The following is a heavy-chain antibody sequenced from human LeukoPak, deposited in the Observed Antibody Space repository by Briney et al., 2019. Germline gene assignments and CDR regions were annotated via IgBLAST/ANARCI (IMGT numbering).Heavy chain of an antibody. CDR2: IYTSGST. D-gene: IGHD6-25*01. J-gene: IGHJ3*02. Sequence: PSQTLSLTCTVSGGSISSGSYYWRWNRPPAGKGLEWIGRIYTSGSTNYNPSLKSRVTISVDTSKNQFSLKLSSVTAEDTAVYYCARAPQRSLDAFDIWGQGTMVTVSS. V-gene: IGHV4-61*02. CDR1: GGSISSGSYY. CDR3: ARAPQRSLDAFDI.